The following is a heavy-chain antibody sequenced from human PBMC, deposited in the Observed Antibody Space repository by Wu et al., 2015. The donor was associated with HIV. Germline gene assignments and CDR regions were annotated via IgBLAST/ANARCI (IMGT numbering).Heavy chain of an antibody. Sequence: QVQLVQSGAEVKKPGASVKVSCKVSGYTLTELSMHWVRQAPGKGLEWMGGFDPEDGETVYTQKFQGRVTMTEDTSTDTAYMELSNLRSDDTAVYYCVRDQQWPTEYYHYYGMDVWGQGTTVTVSS. CDR1: GYTLTELS. CDR2: FDPEDGET. V-gene: IGHV1-24*01. J-gene: IGHJ6*02. D-gene: IGHD6-19*01. CDR3: VRDQQWPTEYYHYYGMDV.